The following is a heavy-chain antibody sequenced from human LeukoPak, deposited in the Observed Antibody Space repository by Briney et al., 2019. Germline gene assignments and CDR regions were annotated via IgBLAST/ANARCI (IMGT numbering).Heavy chain of an antibody. J-gene: IGHJ4*02. D-gene: IGHD4-17*01. CDR2: INHSGST. Sequence: SETLSLTCAVYGRSFSRYYGSWIRQPPGKGLEWIGEINHSGSTNDNRCLKSCVNISVDTSKNQFALKLSSVTAADTAVNYCARGGTTGGGDYWGQGTLVTVSS. CDR3: ARGGTTGGGDY. CDR1: GRSFSRYY. V-gene: IGHV4-34*01.